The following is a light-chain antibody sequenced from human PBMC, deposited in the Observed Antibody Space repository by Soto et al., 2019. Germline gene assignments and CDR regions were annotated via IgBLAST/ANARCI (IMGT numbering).Light chain of an antibody. J-gene: IGKJ2*01. V-gene: IGKV3-20*01. Sequence: EVVLTQSPGTLSLSPGERATLSCRASQTVSSSHLAWYQQKPGQAPRLLIYGASDRATDIPDRFSGSGSGTDFTLTISRLGPEDFAVYYCQHFGSSPPKYTFGQGTKLEIK. CDR2: GAS. CDR1: QTVSSSH. CDR3: QHFGSSPPKYT.